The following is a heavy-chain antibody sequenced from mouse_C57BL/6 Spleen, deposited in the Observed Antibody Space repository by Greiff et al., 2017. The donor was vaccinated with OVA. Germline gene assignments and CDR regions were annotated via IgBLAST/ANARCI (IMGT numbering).Heavy chain of an antibody. Sequence: QVQLQQSGPELVKPGASVKISCKASGYAFSSSWMNWVKQRPGKGLEWIGRIYPGDGDTNYNGKFKGKATLTADKSSSTAYMQFSSLTSEDSAVYFCARTSITTVVARSSYFDYWGQGTTLTVSS. CDR2: IYPGDGDT. CDR3: ARTSITTVVARSSYFDY. J-gene: IGHJ2*01. CDR1: GYAFSSSW. V-gene: IGHV1-82*01. D-gene: IGHD1-1*01.